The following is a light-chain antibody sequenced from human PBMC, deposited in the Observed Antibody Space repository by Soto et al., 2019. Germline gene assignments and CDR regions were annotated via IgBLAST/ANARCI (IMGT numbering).Light chain of an antibody. CDR3: QQYISSPDT. J-gene: IGKJ2*01. CDR2: KAS. V-gene: IGKV1-5*03. CDR1: QSISSW. Sequence: DIPMTQSPSTLSASVGDRVTITCRASQSISSWLAWYQQKPGKAPKLLIYKASSLESGVPSRFSGSGSGTEFTLTISSLQPDDFATYYCQQYISSPDTFGQGTKLEIK.